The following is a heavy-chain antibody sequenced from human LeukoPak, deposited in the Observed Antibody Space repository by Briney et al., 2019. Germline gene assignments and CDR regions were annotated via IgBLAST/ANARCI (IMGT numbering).Heavy chain of an antibody. Sequence: SETLSLTCTVSGGSISSYYWSWIRQPPGKGLEWIGYIYYSGSTNYNPSLKSRISISVDTSKNQFSPKLSSVTAADTAVYYCARLLVISTHHYDILTGSSLNYYYYMDVWGKGTTVTISS. D-gene: IGHD3-9*01. V-gene: IGHV4-59*08. CDR3: ARLLVISTHHYDILTGSSLNYYYYMDV. J-gene: IGHJ6*03. CDR1: GGSISSYY. CDR2: IYYSGST.